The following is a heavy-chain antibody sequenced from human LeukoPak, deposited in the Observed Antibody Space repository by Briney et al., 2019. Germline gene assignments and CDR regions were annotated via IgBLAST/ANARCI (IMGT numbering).Heavy chain of an antibody. CDR2: MNPNCGNT. CDR3: ARDATFYYYGSGSLENAQFDP. V-gene: IGHV1-8*01. D-gene: IGHD3-10*01. CDR1: GYTFTSYD. Sequence: ASVKVSCKATGYTFTSYDINWVRQATGQGLEWMGWMNPNCGNTGYAQKFQGRVTMTRNTSISTAYMELSSLRSEDTAVYYCARDATFYYYGSGSLENAQFDPWGQGTLVTVSS. J-gene: IGHJ5*02.